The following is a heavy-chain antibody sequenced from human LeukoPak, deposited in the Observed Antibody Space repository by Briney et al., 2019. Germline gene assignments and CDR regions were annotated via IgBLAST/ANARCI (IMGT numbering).Heavy chain of an antibody. Sequence: SETLSLTCTVSGGSISSYYWSWIQQPAGKGLEWIGRIYTSGSTNYNPSLKSRVTMSVDTSKNQFSLKLSSVTAADTAVYYCARDRSIWFGELLGPFDYWGQGTLVTVSS. CDR3: ARDRSIWFGELLGPFDY. CDR1: GGSISSYY. J-gene: IGHJ4*02. V-gene: IGHV4-4*07. D-gene: IGHD3-10*01. CDR2: IYTSGST.